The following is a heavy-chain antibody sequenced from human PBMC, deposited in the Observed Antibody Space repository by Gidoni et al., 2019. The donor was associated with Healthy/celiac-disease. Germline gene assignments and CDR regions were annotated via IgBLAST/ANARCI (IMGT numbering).Heavy chain of an antibody. CDR2: ISWNSGSI. CDR1: GFTFDAYA. CDR3: AKGEQYYYGSGSYSFDY. Sequence: EVQLVESGGGLVQHGRSLRLSCAASGFTFDAYAMHGVRQAPGKGLEWVSVISWNSGSIGYADSVKGRFTISRDNAKNSLYLQMNSLRAEDTALYYCAKGEQYYYGSGSYSFDYWGQGTLVTVSS. J-gene: IGHJ4*02. V-gene: IGHV3-9*01. D-gene: IGHD3-10*01.